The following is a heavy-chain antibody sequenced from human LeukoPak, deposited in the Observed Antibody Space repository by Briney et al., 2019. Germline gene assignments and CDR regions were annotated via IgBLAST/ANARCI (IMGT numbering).Heavy chain of an antibody. V-gene: IGHV4-34*01. CDR2: INHSGST. J-gene: IGHJ4*02. CDR1: GGSFSGYY. D-gene: IGHD3-10*01. CDR3: ARHRAYYYGSGSYDY. Sequence: SETLSLTCAVYGGSFSGYYWSWIRQPPGKGLEWIGEINHSGSTNYNPSLKSRVTISVDTSKNQFPLKLSSVTAADTAVYYCARHRAYYYGSGSYDYWGQGTLVTVSS.